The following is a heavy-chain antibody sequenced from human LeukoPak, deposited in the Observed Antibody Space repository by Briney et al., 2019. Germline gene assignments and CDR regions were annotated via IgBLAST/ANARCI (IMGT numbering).Heavy chain of an antibody. CDR2: ISYDGSNK. CDR3: ARDYLLWFGEISNWFDP. V-gene: IGHV3-30*04. J-gene: IGHJ5*02. Sequence: TGGSLRLSCAASGFTFISYAMHWVRQAPGKGLEWVAVISYDGSNKYYADSVKGRFTISRDNSKNTLYLQMNSLRAEDTAVYYCARDYLLWFGEISNWFDPWGQGTLVTVSS. D-gene: IGHD3-10*01. CDR1: GFTFISYA.